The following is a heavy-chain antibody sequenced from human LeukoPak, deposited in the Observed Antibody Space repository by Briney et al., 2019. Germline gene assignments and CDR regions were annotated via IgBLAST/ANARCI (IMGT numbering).Heavy chain of an antibody. CDR1: GGSISSSSYY. CDR2: IYYSGST. CDR3: ARRIAAPGRSFDY. V-gene: IGHV4-39*01. Sequence: SETLSLTCTVSGGSISSSSYYWGWIRQPPGKGLEWIGSIYYSGSTYYNPSLKSRVTISVDTSKNQFSLKLSSVTAADTAVYYCARRIAAPGRSFDYWGQGTLVTVSS. D-gene: IGHD6-13*01. J-gene: IGHJ4*02.